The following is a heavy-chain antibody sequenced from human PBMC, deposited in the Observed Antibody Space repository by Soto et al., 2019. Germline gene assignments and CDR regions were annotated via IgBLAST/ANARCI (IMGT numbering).Heavy chain of an antibody. CDR3: AKDFKVSGGHYGSLNYYYGMDV. V-gene: IGHV3-30*18. Sequence: GSLRLSCAASGFTFSDFGMHWVRQAPGKGLEWVAIISYDGILKYYADSVKGRFTISRDTSKGAVYLQMNSLTPEDTAVYYCAKDFKVSGGHYGSLNYYYGMDVWGQGTTVTVSS. CDR1: GFTFSDFG. CDR2: ISYDGILK. J-gene: IGHJ6*02. D-gene: IGHD3-10*01.